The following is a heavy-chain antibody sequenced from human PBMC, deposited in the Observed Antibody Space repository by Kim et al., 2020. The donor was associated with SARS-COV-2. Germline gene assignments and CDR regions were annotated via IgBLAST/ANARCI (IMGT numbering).Heavy chain of an antibody. CDR3: VRDGGYCSGGICYGPPGVYFQY. D-gene: IGHD2-15*01. CDR2: IEQRGSET. J-gene: IGHJ1*01. Sequence: GGSLRLSCEASGFNFSLFWMSWVRQAPGKGLEWVANIEQRGSETHYVDSVKGRFSISRDNSKNSLYLQMNSLRAEDTAVYFCVRDGGYCSGGICYGPPGVYFQYWGLGSLVSVSS. CDR1: GFNFSLFW. V-gene: IGHV3-7*01.